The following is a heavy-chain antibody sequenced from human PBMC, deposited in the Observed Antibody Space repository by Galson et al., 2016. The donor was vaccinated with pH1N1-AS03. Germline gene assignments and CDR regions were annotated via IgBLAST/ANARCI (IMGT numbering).Heavy chain of an antibody. J-gene: IGHJ4*02. D-gene: IGHD3-10*01. CDR1: GFTFSNLW. V-gene: IGHV3-74*01. CDR2: VNGDGSST. Sequence: SLRLSCAASGFTFSNLWMHWVRQGPGKGLVWVARVNGDGSSTTYADSVKGRFTISRDNAKNTVYLQMISLRAEDTAVYYCATGRGYYYEYWSQGTLVTVSS. CDR3: ATGRGYYYEY.